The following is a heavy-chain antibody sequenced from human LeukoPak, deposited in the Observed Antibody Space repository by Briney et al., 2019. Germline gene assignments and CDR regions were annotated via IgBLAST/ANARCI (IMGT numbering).Heavy chain of an antibody. J-gene: IGHJ3*02. CDR2: ISAYNGNT. V-gene: IGHV1-18*01. CDR3: AKLPWEWEPRPLDAFDI. D-gene: IGHD1-26*01. CDR1: GYTFTSYG. Sequence: ASVKVSCKASGYTFTSYGISWVRQAPGQGLEWMGWISAYNGNTNYAQKLQGRVTMTTDTSTSTAYMELRSLRSDDTAVYYCAKLPWEWEPRPLDAFDIWGQGTMVTVSS.